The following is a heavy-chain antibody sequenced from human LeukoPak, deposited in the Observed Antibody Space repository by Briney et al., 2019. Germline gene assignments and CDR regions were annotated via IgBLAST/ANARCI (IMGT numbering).Heavy chain of an antibody. CDR3: ARDTGSKIPGTIVGATGDAFDI. CDR2: ISGGSSFI. D-gene: IGHD1-26*01. V-gene: IGHV3-21*05. J-gene: IGHJ3*02. CDR1: GFTFSNYN. Sequence: GGSLRLSCAASGFTFSNYNMNWVRQAPGKGLEWVSYISGGSSFIYYADSVKGRFTISRDNAQNVLYLQVNNLRVEDTAVYYCARDTGSKIPGTIVGATGDAFDIWGQGTMVTVSS.